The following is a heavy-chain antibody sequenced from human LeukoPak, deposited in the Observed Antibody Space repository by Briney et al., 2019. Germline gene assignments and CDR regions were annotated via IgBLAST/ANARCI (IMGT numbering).Heavy chain of an antibody. CDR3: AREVPNGDYSSSFDY. J-gene: IGHJ4*02. Sequence: SVKVSCKASGGTFSSYAISWVRQAPGQGLEWMGGIIPIFGTANYAQKFQGRVTITADESTSTAYMELSSLRSDDTAVYYCAREVPNGDYSSSFDYWGQGTLVTVSS. D-gene: IGHD4-17*01. CDR2: IIPIFGTA. V-gene: IGHV1-69*13. CDR1: GGTFSSYA.